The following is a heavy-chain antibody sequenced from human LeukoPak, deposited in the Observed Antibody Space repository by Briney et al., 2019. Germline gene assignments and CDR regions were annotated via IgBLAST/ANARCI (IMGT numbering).Heavy chain of an antibody. CDR3: ARGPYYYGMDV. CDR2: ISGSGTNT. Sequence: GSLRLSCAASGFTFSSYAMSWVRQAPGKGLEWVSAISGSGTNTYYADSVKGRFTISRDNSKNTLYLQMNSLRAEDTAVYYCARGPYYYGMDVWGQGTTVTVSS. V-gene: IGHV3-23*01. CDR1: GFTFSSYA. J-gene: IGHJ6*02.